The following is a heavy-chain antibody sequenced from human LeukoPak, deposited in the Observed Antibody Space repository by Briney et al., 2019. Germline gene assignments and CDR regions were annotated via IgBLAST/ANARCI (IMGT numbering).Heavy chain of an antibody. V-gene: IGHV3-20*01. CDR2: LNRNGGSR. CDR1: GFTFDDYG. D-gene: IGHD3-10*01. Sequence: GGSLRLSCAASGFTFDDYGMGWVRQAPGKGLEWVSGLNRNGGSRGYVDSVKGRFTISRDNAKNSLYLQMNSLRDEDTALYHCARVAVNYGAGIGSMDVWGQGTTVTVSS. J-gene: IGHJ6*02. CDR3: ARVAVNYGAGIGSMDV.